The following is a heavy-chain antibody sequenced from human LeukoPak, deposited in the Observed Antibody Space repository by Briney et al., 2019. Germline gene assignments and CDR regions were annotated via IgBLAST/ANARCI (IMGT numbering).Heavy chain of an antibody. V-gene: IGHV4-34*01. Sequence: PSETLSLTCAVYGGSFSGYYWSWIRQPPGKGLEWIGEINHSGSTNYNPSLKSRVTISVDTSKNQFSLKLSSVTAADTAVYYCARVVVAATDYYYMDVWGKGTTVTVSS. CDR2: INHSGST. CDR1: GGSFSGYY. CDR3: ARVVVAATDYYYMDV. D-gene: IGHD2-15*01. J-gene: IGHJ6*03.